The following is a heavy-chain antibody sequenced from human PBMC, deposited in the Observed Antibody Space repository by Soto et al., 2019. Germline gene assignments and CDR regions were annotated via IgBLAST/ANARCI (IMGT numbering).Heavy chain of an antibody. CDR2: ISAYNGNT. V-gene: IGHV1-18*01. Sequence: ASVKVSCKASGYTFTSYGISWVRQAPGQGLEWMGWISAYNGNTNYAQKLQGRVTMTTDTSTSTAYMELRSLRSDDTAVYYCARNGDPLLISSSPYYFDYWGQGTLVTVSS. CDR3: ARNGDPLLISSSPYYFDY. CDR1: GYTFTSYG. J-gene: IGHJ4*02. D-gene: IGHD6-13*01.